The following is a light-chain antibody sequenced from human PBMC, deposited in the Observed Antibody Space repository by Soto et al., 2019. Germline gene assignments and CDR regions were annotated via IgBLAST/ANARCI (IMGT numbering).Light chain of an antibody. CDR3: SSYTSSSSYVV. CDR1: SSDVGGYNY. V-gene: IGLV2-14*01. J-gene: IGLJ2*01. CDR2: DVS. Sequence: QSVLTQPASVSGSPGQSITISCTGTSSDVGGYNYVSWYQEYPGKAPKLMIHDVSNRPSGVSNRFSGSKSGNTASLTISGLQAEDEADYYCSSYTSSSSYVVFGGGTKVTVL.